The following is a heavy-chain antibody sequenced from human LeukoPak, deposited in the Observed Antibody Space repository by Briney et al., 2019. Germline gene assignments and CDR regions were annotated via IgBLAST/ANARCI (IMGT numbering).Heavy chain of an antibody. V-gene: IGHV1-2*02. CDR2: INPNSGGT. CDR3: ARDDRFGELKLFDY. CDR1: GYTFTGYY. Sequence: ASVKVSCKASGYTFTGYYMHWVRQAPGQGLEWMRWINPNSGGTNYAQKFQGRVTMTRDTSISTAYMELSRLRSDDTAVYYCARDDRFGELKLFDYWGQGTLVTVSS. J-gene: IGHJ4*02. D-gene: IGHD3-10*01.